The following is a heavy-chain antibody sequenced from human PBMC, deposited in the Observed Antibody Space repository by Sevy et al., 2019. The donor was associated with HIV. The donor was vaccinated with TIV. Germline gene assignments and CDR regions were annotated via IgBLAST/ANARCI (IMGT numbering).Heavy chain of an antibody. J-gene: IGHJ4*02. CDR1: GFSISGYG. CDR3: AREDIRVAGIGYYFHS. CDR2: IWYDGTNK. D-gene: IGHD6-19*01. Sequence: GGSLRLSCAASGFSISGYGMHWVRQAPGKGLEWVAVIWYDGTNKEYADSVKGRFTISKDNSKNTLYLQMNSLRAEDTAEYYCAREDIRVAGIGYYFHSWGQGTLVTVSS. V-gene: IGHV3-33*01.